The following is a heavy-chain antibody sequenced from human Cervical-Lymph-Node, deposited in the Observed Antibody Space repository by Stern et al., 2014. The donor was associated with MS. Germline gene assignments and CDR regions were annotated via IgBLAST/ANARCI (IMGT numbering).Heavy chain of an antibody. CDR2: IYYTGRT. Sequence: QLQLQESGPGLVKPSEPLSLTCTVSCGSLINYYWSWIRQTPGKGLEWIGYIYYTGRTNYNPSHKSRVTIAVDTSKNQLSLMLRSLTAADTAVYYCERDSSDTWYGHIDAWGQGTQVIVSS. J-gene: IGHJ5*02. CDR3: ERDSSDTWYGHIDA. CDR1: CGSLINYY. V-gene: IGHV4-59*01. D-gene: IGHD6-13*01.